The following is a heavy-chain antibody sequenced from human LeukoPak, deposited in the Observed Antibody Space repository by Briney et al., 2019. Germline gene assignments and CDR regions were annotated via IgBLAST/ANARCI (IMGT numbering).Heavy chain of an antibody. CDR3: ARALYYYDSSGYYGRWFDP. CDR2: IYYSGST. V-gene: IGHV4-59*01. CDR1: GGSISSYY. J-gene: IGHJ5*02. Sequence: MPSETLSLTCTVSGGSISSYYWSWIRQPPGKGLEWIGYIYYSGSTNYNPSLKSRVTISVDTSKNQFSLKLSSVTAADTAVYYCARALYYYDSSGYYGRWFDPWGQGTLVTVSS. D-gene: IGHD3-22*01.